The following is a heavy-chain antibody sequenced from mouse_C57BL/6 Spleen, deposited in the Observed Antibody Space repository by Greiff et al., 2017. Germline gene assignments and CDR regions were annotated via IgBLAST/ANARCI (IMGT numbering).Heavy chain of an antibody. J-gene: IGHJ2*01. Sequence: QVQLQQSGAELVKPGASVKLSCKASGYTFTSYWMHWVKQRTGQGLEWIGMIHPNSGSTNYNEKFKSKATLTVDTSSSTAYMQLSSLTSVDSAVYYCARSRGIIITTVVAGDFDYWGQGTTLTVSS. CDR3: ARSRGIIITTVVAGDFDY. CDR1: GYTFTSYW. V-gene: IGHV1-64*01. D-gene: IGHD1-1*01. CDR2: IHPNSGST.